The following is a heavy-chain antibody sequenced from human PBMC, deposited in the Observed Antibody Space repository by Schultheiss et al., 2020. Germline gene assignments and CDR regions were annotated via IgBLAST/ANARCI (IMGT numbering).Heavy chain of an antibody. V-gene: IGHV1-69*13. CDR3: ARGEDCGGDCYFFDY. D-gene: IGHD2-21*02. J-gene: IGHJ4*02. CDR1: GVTFSSYA. Sequence: SVKVSCKASGVTFSSYAISWVRQAPGQGLEWMGGIIPIFGTANYAQKFQGRVTITADESTSTAYMELSSLRSEDTAVYYCARGEDCGGDCYFFDYWGQGTLVTVSS. CDR2: IIPIFGTA.